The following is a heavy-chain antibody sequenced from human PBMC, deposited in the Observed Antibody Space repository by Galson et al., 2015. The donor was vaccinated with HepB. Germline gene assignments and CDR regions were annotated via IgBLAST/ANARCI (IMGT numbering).Heavy chain of an antibody. Sequence: SLRLSCAASGFTFSSYAMSWVRQTPEKGLEWVSTFSGPVATTYHAASVKGRFTISRDNSKNTLSLQMNGLRAGDTAVYYYAKATSGTCSGANCYYFDFWGQGALVTVSS. V-gene: IGHV3-23*01. CDR1: GFTFSSYA. D-gene: IGHD2-15*01. J-gene: IGHJ4*02. CDR3: AKATSGTCSGANCYYFDF. CDR2: FSGPVATT.